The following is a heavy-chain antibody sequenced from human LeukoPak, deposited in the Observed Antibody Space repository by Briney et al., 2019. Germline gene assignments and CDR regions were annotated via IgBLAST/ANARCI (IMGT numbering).Heavy chain of an antibody. V-gene: IGHV3-30*18. CDR1: GFTFCSYG. CDR2: ISYDGSNK. Sequence: GGSLRLSCAASGFTFCSYGMHWVRQAPGKGLEWVAGISYDGSNKYYVDSVKGRFTISRDNSKNTLYLQMNSLRAEDTAVYYCAKDLMGQWPQGYWGQGALVTVSS. D-gene: IGHD6-19*01. CDR3: AKDLMGQWPQGY. J-gene: IGHJ4*02.